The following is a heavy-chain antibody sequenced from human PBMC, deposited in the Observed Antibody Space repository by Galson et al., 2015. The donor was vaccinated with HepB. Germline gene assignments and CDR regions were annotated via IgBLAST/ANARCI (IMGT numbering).Heavy chain of an antibody. V-gene: IGHV5-10-1*01. D-gene: IGHD4-23*01. Sequence: QSGAEVKKPGESLRISCKGSGYSFTSYWISWVRQMPGKGLEWMGRIDPSDSYTNYSPSFQGHVTISADKSISTAYLQWSSLKASDTAMYCCARHRDYGGNSFSAFDIWGQGTMVTVSS. CDR1: GYSFTSYW. J-gene: IGHJ3*02. CDR3: ARHRDYGGNSFSAFDI. CDR2: IDPSDSYT.